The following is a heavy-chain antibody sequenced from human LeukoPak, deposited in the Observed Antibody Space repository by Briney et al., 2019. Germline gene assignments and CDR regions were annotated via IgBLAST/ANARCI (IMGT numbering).Heavy chain of an antibody. CDR2: IYYSGST. CDR3: ARGLYSGSYYFDY. CDR1: GGSISSYY. Sequence: SETLCLTCTVSGGSISSYYWSWIRQPPGKGLEWIGYIYYSGSTNYNPSLKSRVTISVDTSKNQFSLKLSSVTAADTAVYYCARGLYSGSYYFDYWGQGTLVTVSS. J-gene: IGHJ4*02. V-gene: IGHV4-59*01. D-gene: IGHD1-26*01.